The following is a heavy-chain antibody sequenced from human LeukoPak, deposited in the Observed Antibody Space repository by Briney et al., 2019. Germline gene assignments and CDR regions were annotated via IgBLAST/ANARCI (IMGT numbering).Heavy chain of an antibody. J-gene: IGHJ5*02. CDR3: ARGIFGSSGWYNWFDP. V-gene: IGHV1-69*05. D-gene: IGHD6-19*01. Sequence: SVKVSCKASGGTFSSYAISWVRQAPGQGLEWMGGIIPIFGTANYAQKLQGRVTMTTDTSTSTAYMELRSLRSDDTAVYYCARGIFGSSGWYNWFDPWGQGTLVTVSS. CDR2: IIPIFGTA. CDR1: GGTFSSYA.